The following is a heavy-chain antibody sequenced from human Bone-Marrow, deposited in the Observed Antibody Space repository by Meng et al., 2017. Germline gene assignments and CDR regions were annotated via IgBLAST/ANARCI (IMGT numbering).Heavy chain of an antibody. V-gene: IGHV3-15*01. CDR1: GFTFSNAW. Sequence: GESLKISCAASGFTFSNAWMSWVRQAPGKGLEWVGRIKSKTDGGTTDYAAPVKGRFTISRDDSKNTLYLQMHSLQTEDTAVYYCTTGTVIVVVVAATGGIGAFDIWGQGTMVTVSS. CDR2: IKSKTDGGTT. CDR3: TTGTVIVVVVAATGGIGAFDI. D-gene: IGHD2-15*01. J-gene: IGHJ3*02.